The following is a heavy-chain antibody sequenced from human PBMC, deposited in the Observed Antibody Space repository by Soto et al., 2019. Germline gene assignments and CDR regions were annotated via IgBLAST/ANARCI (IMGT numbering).Heavy chain of an antibody. D-gene: IGHD2-2*01. V-gene: IGHV3-48*02. CDR1: GFTFSSYS. CDR2: ISSSSSTI. CDR3: ASGDIVAVPAPNTNGMDV. J-gene: IGHJ6*02. Sequence: XGSLLLSCAASGFTFSSYSMNWVRQAPGKGLEWVSYISSSSSTIYYADSVKGRFTISRDNAKNSLYLQMNSLRDEDTAVYYCASGDIVAVPAPNTNGMDVWGQGTTVTVSS.